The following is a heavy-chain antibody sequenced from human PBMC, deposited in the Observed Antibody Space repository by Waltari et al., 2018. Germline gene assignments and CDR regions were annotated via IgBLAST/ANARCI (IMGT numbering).Heavy chain of an antibody. CDR3: ARANFRVLLWFRELNGMDV. CDR2: MNPNSGNT. CDR1: GYTFTSYD. V-gene: IGHV1-8*03. Sequence: QVQLVQSGAEVKKPGASVKVSCKASGYTFTSYDINWVRQATGQGLEWMGWMNPNSGNTGYAQKFQGRVTITRNTSISTAYMELSSLRAEDTAVYYGARANFRVLLWFRELNGMDVWGQGTTVTVSS. D-gene: IGHD3-10*01. J-gene: IGHJ6*02.